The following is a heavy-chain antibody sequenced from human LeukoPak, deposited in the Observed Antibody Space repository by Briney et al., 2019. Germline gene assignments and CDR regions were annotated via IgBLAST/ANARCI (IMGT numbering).Heavy chain of an antibody. J-gene: IGHJ6*03. CDR1: GGTFSSYA. CDR3: ARSVYSSSRQLYYYYYMDV. V-gene: IGHV1-69*05. CDR2: IIPIFGTA. D-gene: IGHD6-6*01. Sequence: GASVKVSCKASGGTFSSYAISWVRQAPGQGLEWMGGIIPIFGTANYAQKFQGRVTITTDESTSTAYMELSSLRSEDTAVYYCARSVYSSSRQLYYYYYMDVWGKGTTVTVSS.